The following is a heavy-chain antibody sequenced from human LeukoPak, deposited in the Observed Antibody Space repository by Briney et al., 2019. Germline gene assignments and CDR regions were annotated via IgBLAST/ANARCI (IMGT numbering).Heavy chain of an antibody. J-gene: IGHJ4*02. V-gene: IGHV1-2*02. CDR3: ARDRYGDGFAHFDY. CDR2: ITPSDGA. CDR1: GYTFTAYA. Sequence: GASVKVSCESSGYTFTAYAVHWVRQAPGQGVEWMGWITPSDGANYTQKFQGRVTITRDQSRSTAYMDLNKLTSDDTAVYFCARDRYGDGFAHFDYWGQGTLVTVSS. D-gene: IGHD5-24*01.